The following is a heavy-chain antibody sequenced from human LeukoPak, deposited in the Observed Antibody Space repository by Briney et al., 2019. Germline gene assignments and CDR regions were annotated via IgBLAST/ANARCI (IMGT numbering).Heavy chain of an antibody. Sequence: GASVKVSCTASGYTFVTYGISWVRQAPGQGLEWMGWISPHTGDTKNAQKFHDRVTMTADPFTDTAYMELRSLRSDDTAVYYCARDDFDFDSWGQGTLVTVS. CDR1: GYTFVTYG. D-gene: IGHD3/OR15-3a*01. CDR3: ARDDFDFDS. J-gene: IGHJ4*02. CDR2: ISPHTGDT. V-gene: IGHV1-18*01.